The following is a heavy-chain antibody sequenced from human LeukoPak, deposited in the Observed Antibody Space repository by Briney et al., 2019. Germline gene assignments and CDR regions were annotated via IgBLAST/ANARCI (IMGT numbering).Heavy chain of an antibody. D-gene: IGHD6-19*01. CDR3: AKGKTSSSGWAHFDY. J-gene: IGHJ4*02. CDR1: GFTFSSNG. CDR2: ISGSGDTT. V-gene: IGHV3-23*01. Sequence: GGSLRLSCAASGFTFSSNGMTRVRQAPGKGLEWVSAISGSGDTTYYADSVKGRFTISRDNSKNTLYLQINSLRAEDTALYYCAKGKTSSSGWAHFDYWGQGTLVTVSS.